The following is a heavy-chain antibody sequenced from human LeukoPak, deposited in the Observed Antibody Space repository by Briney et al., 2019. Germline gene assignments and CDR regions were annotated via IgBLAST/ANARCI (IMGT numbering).Heavy chain of an antibody. CDR1: GFTFSSYG. Sequence: GGSLRLSCAASGFTFSSYGMHWARQAPGKGLEWVAVISYDGSNKYYADSVKGRFTISRDNSNNTLYLQMNSLRAEDTAVYYCAKVTYSSSWSRPFDYWGQGTLVTVSS. D-gene: IGHD6-13*01. CDR2: ISYDGSNK. V-gene: IGHV3-30*18. CDR3: AKVTYSSSWSRPFDY. J-gene: IGHJ4*02.